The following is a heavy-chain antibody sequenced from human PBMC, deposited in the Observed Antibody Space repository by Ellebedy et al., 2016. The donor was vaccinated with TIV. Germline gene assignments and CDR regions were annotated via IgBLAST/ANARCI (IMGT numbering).Heavy chain of an antibody. D-gene: IGHD2-21*02. CDR2: INHSGST. V-gene: IGHV4-34*01. CDR3: AATYCGGDCYYYFDY. Sequence: MPSETLSLTCAVYGGSFSGYYWSWIRQPPGKGLEWIGEINHSGSTNYNPSLKSRVTISVDTSKNQFSLKLSSVTAADTAVYYCAATYCGGDCYYYFDYWGQGTLVTVSS. CDR1: GGSFSGYY. J-gene: IGHJ4*02.